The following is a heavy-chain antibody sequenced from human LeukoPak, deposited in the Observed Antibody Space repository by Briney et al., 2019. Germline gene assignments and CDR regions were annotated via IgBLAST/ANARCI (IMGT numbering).Heavy chain of an antibody. CDR2: IKSKTDGETI. J-gene: IGHJ4*02. CDR3: TTSYYGSSGFRA. D-gene: IGHD3-22*01. CDR1: GFSLNNAW. V-gene: IGHV3-15*01. Sequence: PGGSLRLSCAASGFSLNNAWMSWVRQAPGKGLEWVGRIKSKTDGETIDYAAPVRGRSTISRDDSKNMVYLVMNNLKTEDTAVYYCTTSYYGSSGFRAWGQGTLVTVSS.